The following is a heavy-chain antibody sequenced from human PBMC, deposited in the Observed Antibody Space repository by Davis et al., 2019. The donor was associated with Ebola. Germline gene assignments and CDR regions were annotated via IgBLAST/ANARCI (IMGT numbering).Heavy chain of an antibody. V-gene: IGHV1-2*02. CDR1: GYTFTGYY. D-gene: IGHD1-26*01. CDR2: INPNSGGT. Sequence: ASVKVSCKASGYTFTGYYMRWVRQAPGQGLEWMGWINPNSGGTNYAQKFQGRVTMTRDTSISTAYMELSRLRSDDTAVYYSARDSIGCGDYWGQGTLVTVSS. CDR3: ARDSIGCGDY. J-gene: IGHJ4*02.